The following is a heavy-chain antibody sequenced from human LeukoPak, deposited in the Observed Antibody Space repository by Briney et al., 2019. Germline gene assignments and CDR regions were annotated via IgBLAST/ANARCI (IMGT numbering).Heavy chain of an antibody. CDR2: IGGSGGTT. D-gene: IGHD2-21*01. J-gene: IGHJ6*03. CDR3: AKVGLWAYYYMDV. CDR1: GFTFSGYA. Sequence: GGSLRLSCAASGFTFSGYAMSWVRQAPGKGLEWVSTIGGSGGTTYYADSVKGRFTISRDNSKNTLYLQMNSLRAEDTAIYYCAKVGLWAYYYMDVWGKGTTVTVSS. V-gene: IGHV3-23*01.